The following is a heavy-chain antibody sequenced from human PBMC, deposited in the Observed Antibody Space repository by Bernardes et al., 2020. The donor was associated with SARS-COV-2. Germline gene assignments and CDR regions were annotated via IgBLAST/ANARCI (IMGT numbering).Heavy chain of an antibody. J-gene: IGHJ5*02. CDR3: TRDPSGTSPA. D-gene: IGHD1-1*01. CDR2: IDSDGSRT. V-gene: IGHV3-74*01. CDR1: GFIFNTFC. Sequence: GGSLRLSCAASGFIFNTFCMHWVRQVPGKGLVWVSHIDSDGSRTNYADSVKGRFTIFRDNAKNTLYLQMNSLRVEDTAVYYCTRDPSGTSPAWGQGTLVTVSS.